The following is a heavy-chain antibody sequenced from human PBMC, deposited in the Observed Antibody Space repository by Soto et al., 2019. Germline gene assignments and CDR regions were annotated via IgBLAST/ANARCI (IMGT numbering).Heavy chain of an antibody. V-gene: IGHV1-2*04. CDR1: GYSFTDYK. Sequence: QGQLLQSGAEVKKPGASVKVSCKTSGYSFTDYKLHWVRQAPGQGLEWMGWVDPNGGGSNSAQKFQGSVTMTWYTSITTAYLDLTRLTTNHTATYFCATWVDYGDFEGFDFWGQGTLVTVSS. CDR3: ATWVDYGDFEGFDF. CDR2: VDPNGGGS. J-gene: IGHJ4*02. D-gene: IGHD4-17*01.